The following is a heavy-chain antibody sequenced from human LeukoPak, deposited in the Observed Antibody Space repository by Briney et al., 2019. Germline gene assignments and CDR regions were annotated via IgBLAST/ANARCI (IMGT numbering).Heavy chain of an antibody. V-gene: IGHV4-31*03. J-gene: IGHJ4*02. D-gene: IGHD4-17*01. CDR1: GGSISSGGYY. CDR2: IYYSGST. CDR3: ARDSTVYGDYIF. Sequence: SSETLSLTCTVSGGSISSGGYYWSWIRQHPGKGLEWIGYIYYSGSTYYNPSLKSRVTISVDTSKNQFSLELSSVTAADTAVYYCARDSTVYGDYIFWGQGTLVTVSS.